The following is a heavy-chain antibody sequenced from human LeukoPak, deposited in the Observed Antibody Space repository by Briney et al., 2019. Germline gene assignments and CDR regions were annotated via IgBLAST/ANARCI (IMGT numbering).Heavy chain of an antibody. V-gene: IGHV4-61*02. CDR1: GGSISSGSYY. D-gene: IGHD3-16*01. CDR3: ARDLIKGARFDP. CDR2: IYTSGST. Sequence: PSQTLSLTCTVSGGSISSGSYYWSWIRQPAGKGLEWIGRIYTSGSTNYNPSLKSRVTISVDTSKNQFSLKLSSVTAADTAVYYCARDLIKGARFDPWGRGTLVTVSS. J-gene: IGHJ5*02.